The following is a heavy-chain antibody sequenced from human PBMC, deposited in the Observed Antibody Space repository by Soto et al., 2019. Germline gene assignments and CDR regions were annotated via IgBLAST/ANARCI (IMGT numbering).Heavy chain of an antibody. Sequence: QVQLVQSGAEVKKPGSSVKVSCKASGGTFSSYAISWVRQAPGQGLEWMGGIIPIFGTANYAQKFQVRVTITAEQSTSIVYMELSSLKSEDTAVYYCAIVAPSRLRGSYRVGMRWFDPWGQVYLVTVSS. V-gene: IGHV1-69*01. CDR3: AIVAPSRLRGSYRVGMRWFDP. CDR2: IIPIFGTA. J-gene: IGHJ5*02. D-gene: IGHD1-26*01. CDR1: GGTFSSYA.